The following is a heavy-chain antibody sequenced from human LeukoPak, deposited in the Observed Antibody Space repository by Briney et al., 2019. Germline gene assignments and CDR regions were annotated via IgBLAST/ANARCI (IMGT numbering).Heavy chain of an antibody. J-gene: IGHJ4*02. V-gene: IGHV1-46*01. Sequence: GASVKVSCKASGYTFTSYYMHWVRQAPGQGLEWMGIINPSGGSTSYAQKFQGRVTITADKSTSTAYMELSSLRSEDTAVYYCAREGPAMVARYFDYWGQGTLVTVSS. CDR3: AREGPAMVARYFDY. D-gene: IGHD5-18*01. CDR2: INPSGGST. CDR1: GYTFTSYY.